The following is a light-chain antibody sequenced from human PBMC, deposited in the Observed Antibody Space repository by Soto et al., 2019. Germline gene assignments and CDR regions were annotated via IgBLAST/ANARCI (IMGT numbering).Light chain of an antibody. V-gene: IGKV3-20*01. CDR1: QSVSNS. CDR2: GAS. CDR3: QQSYSTPRT. Sequence: EIVLTQSPGTLSLSPGERATLSCRASQSVSNSLAWYQQKPGQAPRLLIYGASTRATDIPDRFSGSGSGTDFTLTISSLQPEDFATYYCQQSYSTPRTFGQGTKLEIK. J-gene: IGKJ2*02.